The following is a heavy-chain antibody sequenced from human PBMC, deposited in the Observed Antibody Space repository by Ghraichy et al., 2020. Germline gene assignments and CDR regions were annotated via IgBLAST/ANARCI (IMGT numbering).Heavy chain of an antibody. CDR2: ISYDGSNK. V-gene: IGHV3-30*18. D-gene: IGHD6-13*01. J-gene: IGHJ6*02. CDR1: GFTFSSYG. CDR3: AKDPSSSYSSSWYDYYYYGMDV. Sequence: GGSLRLSCAASGFTFSSYGMHWVRQAPGKGLEWVAVISYDGSNKYYADSVKGRFTISRDNSKNTLYLQMNSLRAEDTAVYYCAKDPSSSYSSSWYDYYYYGMDVWGQGTTVTVSS.